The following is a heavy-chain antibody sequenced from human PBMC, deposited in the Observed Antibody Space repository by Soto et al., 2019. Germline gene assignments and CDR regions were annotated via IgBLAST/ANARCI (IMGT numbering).Heavy chain of an antibody. CDR1: GGSFSGYY. D-gene: IGHD3-3*01. CDR2: INHSGST. Sequence: PSLTCAVYGGSFSGYYWSWIRQPPGKGLEWSGEINHSGSTNYNPSLKSRVTISVDTSKNQFSLKLSSVTTADTAVYYWARGPRGTIFGVVTKNYGRDVWGQGXTVTVYS. CDR3: ARGPRGTIFGVVTKNYGRDV. J-gene: IGHJ6*02. V-gene: IGHV4-34*01.